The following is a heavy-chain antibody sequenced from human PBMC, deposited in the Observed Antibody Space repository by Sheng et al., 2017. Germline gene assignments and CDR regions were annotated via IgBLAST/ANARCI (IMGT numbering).Heavy chain of an antibody. CDR2: IIPIFGTA. V-gene: IGHV1-69*01. Sequence: QVQLVQSGAEVKKPGSSVKVSCKASGGTFSSYAISWVRQAPGQGLEWMGGIIPIFGTANYAQKFQGRVTITADESTSTAYMELSSLRSEDTAVYYCARGARSSGWYPTDYWGQGTLVTVSS. CDR1: GGTFSSYA. J-gene: IGHJ4*02. D-gene: IGHD6-19*01. CDR3: ARGARSSGWYPTDY.